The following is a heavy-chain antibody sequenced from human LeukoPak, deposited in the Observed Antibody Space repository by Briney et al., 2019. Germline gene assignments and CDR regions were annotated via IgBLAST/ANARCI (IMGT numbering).Heavy chain of an antibody. CDR2: MNPNSGNT. CDR1: GYTFTSYD. D-gene: IGHD1-26*01. Sequence: ASVKVSCKASGYTFTSYDINWVRQATGQGLEWMGWMNPNSGNTGYAQKFRGRVTMTRNTSISTAYMELSSLRSEDTAVYYCARDQWRELPVDYWGQGTLVTVSS. J-gene: IGHJ4*02. V-gene: IGHV1-8*01. CDR3: ARDQWRELPVDY.